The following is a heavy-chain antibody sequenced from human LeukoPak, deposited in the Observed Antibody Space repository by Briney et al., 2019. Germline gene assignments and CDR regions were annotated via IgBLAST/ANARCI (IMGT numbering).Heavy chain of an antibody. CDR1: GFTFSSYE. CDR2: ISSSGSTI. Sequence: GSLRLSCAASGFTFSSYEMNWVRQAPGKGLEWVSYISSSGSTIYYADSVKGRFTISRDNAKNSLYLQMNSLRAEDTAVYYCARDALASTSGSYYRRVYYYYYMDVWGKGTTVTVSS. CDR3: ARDALASTSGSYYRRVYYYYYMDV. V-gene: IGHV3-48*03. D-gene: IGHD3-10*01. J-gene: IGHJ6*03.